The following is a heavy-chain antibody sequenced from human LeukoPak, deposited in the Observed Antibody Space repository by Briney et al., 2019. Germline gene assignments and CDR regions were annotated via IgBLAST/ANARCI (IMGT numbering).Heavy chain of an antibody. V-gene: IGHV3-30*18. CDR3: EKDGRRDGYNLYYFDY. J-gene: IGHJ4*02. CDR2: ISYDGSNK. Sequence: GGSLRLSCAASGFTFSSYGMHWVRQAPGKGLEWVAVISYDGSNKYYADSVKGRFTISRDNSKNTLYLQMNSLRAEDTAVYYCEKDGRRDGYNLYYFDYWGQGTLVTVSS. CDR1: GFTFSSYG. D-gene: IGHD5-24*01.